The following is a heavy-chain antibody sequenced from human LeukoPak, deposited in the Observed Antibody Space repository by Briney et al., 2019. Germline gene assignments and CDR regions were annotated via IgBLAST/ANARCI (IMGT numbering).Heavy chain of an antibody. D-gene: IGHD5-18*01. Sequence: GESLKISCKCSGYSFTNNWIAWVRQMPGKGLEWMGIIYPADSDARYSPSFQGQVTISVDKSISTTYLQWSSLKASDTAIYYCARQQYSLYYYDFWGQGTLVTVSS. V-gene: IGHV5-51*01. CDR2: IYPADSDA. CDR1: GYSFTNNW. J-gene: IGHJ4*02. CDR3: ARQQYSLYYYDF.